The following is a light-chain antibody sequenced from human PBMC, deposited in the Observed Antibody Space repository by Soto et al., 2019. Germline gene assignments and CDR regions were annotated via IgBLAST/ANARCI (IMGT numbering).Light chain of an antibody. CDR1: QSISSY. CDR3: QQSYSTPEA. Sequence: DIQMTQSPSSLSASVGAIVTITCRASQSISSYLNWYQQKPGKAPKLLIYAASSLQSGVPSRFSGSGSGTDFTLTISSLQPEDFATYYCQQSYSTPEAFGQGTKVKSN. CDR2: AAS. V-gene: IGKV1-39*01. J-gene: IGKJ1*01.